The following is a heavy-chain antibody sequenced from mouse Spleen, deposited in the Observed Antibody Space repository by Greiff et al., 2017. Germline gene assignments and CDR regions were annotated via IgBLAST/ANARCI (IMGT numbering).Heavy chain of an antibody. D-gene: IGHD2-2*01. Sequence: QVQLQQPGAELVKPGASVKLSCKASGYTFTSYWMHWVKQRPGQGLEWIGMIHPNSGSTNYNEKFKSKATLTVDKSSRTAYMQLSSLTSEDSAVYYCARQDGYDEAEAWFAYWGQGTLVTVSA. V-gene: IGHV1-64*01. CDR1: GYTFTSYW. J-gene: IGHJ3*01. CDR2: IHPNSGST. CDR3: ARQDGYDEAEAWFAY.